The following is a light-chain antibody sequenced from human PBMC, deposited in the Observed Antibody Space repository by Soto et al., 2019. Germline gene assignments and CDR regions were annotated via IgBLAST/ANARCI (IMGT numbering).Light chain of an antibody. CDR1: QSVSSSY. J-gene: IGKJ1*01. V-gene: IGKV3-20*01. CDR3: QQYGSSPPT. CDR2: GAS. Sequence: EIVLTQSPGTLSLSPGERATLSCRASQSVSSSYLAWYQQKPGQAPRLLIYGASSRATGTPDRFSGSGSGTDFTLTISRLEPEDFAVYYCQQYGSSPPTFGQGTKV.